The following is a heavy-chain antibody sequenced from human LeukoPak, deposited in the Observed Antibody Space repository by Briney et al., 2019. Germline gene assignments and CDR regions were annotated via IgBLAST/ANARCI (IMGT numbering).Heavy chain of an antibody. CDR2: INTNTGNP. CDR3: ARETVLGIAVGRIYYYYYMDV. J-gene: IGHJ6*03. D-gene: IGHD6-19*01. Sequence: ASVKVSCKASGYTFTSYAMNWVRQAPGQGLEWMGWINTNTGNPTYAQGFTGRFVFSLDTSVSTAYLQISSLKAEDTAVYYCARETVLGIAVGRIYYYYYMDVWGKGTTVTVSS. CDR1: GYTFTSYA. V-gene: IGHV7-4-1*02.